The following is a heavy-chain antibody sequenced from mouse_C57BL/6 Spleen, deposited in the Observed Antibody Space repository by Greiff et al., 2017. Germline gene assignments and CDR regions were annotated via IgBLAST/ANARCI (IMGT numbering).Heavy chain of an antibody. J-gene: IGHJ4*01. V-gene: IGHV1-80*01. Sequence: VKLQESGAELVKPGASVKISCKASGYAFSSYWMNWVKQRPGKGLEWIGQIYPGDGDTNYNGKFKGKATLTADKSSSTAYMQLSSLTSEDSAVYFCARRLRDAMDYWGQGTSVTVSS. CDR3: ARRLRDAMDY. D-gene: IGHD2-4*01. CDR1: GYAFSSYW. CDR2: IYPGDGDT.